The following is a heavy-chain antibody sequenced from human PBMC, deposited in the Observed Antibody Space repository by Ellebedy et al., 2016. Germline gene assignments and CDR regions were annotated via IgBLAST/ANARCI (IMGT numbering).Heavy chain of an antibody. CDR2: IHPADSET. CDR3: ARPGDPDYWYFDL. V-gene: IGHV5-51*01. CDR1: GYRFTNYW. D-gene: IGHD4-17*01. Sequence: KVSCKASGYRFTNYWIGWVRQMPGKGPEWMAVIHPADSETRYSPSFRGQVTIPVDKSITTAYLQWNSLKASDTAIYYCARPGDPDYWYFDLWGRGTLLTVSS. J-gene: IGHJ2*01.